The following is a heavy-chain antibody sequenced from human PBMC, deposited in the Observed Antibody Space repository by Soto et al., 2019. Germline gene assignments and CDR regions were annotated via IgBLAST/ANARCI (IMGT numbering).Heavy chain of an antibody. D-gene: IGHD5-12*01. CDR3: AAGGGLPRYY. Sequence: QLQLQESGSGLVKPSQTLSLTCAVSGGSISSGGYSWSWIRQPPGKGLEWIGYIYHSGSTYYNPSLKSRVSISVDRSKHQFALKLSSVTAADTAVYYCAAGGGLPRYYWGQGTLVTVSS. J-gene: IGHJ4*02. V-gene: IGHV4-30-2*01. CDR2: IYHSGST. CDR1: GGSISSGGYS.